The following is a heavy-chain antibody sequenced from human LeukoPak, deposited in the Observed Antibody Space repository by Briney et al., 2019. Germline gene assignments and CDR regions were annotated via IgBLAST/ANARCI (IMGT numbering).Heavy chain of an antibody. V-gene: IGHV3-23*01. D-gene: IGHD3-22*01. Sequence: GGSLRLSCAASGFTFSSYAMTWVRQAPGKGLEWVSDISGSGGNTYYADSVKGRFTISRDNYKNTLYLQMNSLRAEDTAVYYCAKLTMIVAVMDAFDMWGQGSMVTVSS. CDR2: ISGSGGNT. CDR1: GFTFSSYA. J-gene: IGHJ3*02. CDR3: AKLTMIVAVMDAFDM.